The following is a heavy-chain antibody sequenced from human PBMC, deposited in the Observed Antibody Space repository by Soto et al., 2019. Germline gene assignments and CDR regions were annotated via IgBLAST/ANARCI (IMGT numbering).Heavy chain of an antibody. CDR3: ARTEGSGWDLYYYYGMDV. Sequence: RSQTLSLTCAISGDSVSSNSAAWNWIRQSPSRGLEWLGRTYYRSKWYNDYAVSVKSRITINPDTSKNQFSLQLNSVTPEDTAVYYCARTEGSGWDLYYYYGMDVWGHGNTVTVSS. J-gene: IGHJ6*02. CDR2: TYYRSKWYN. V-gene: IGHV6-1*01. CDR1: GDSVSSNSAA. D-gene: IGHD6-19*01.